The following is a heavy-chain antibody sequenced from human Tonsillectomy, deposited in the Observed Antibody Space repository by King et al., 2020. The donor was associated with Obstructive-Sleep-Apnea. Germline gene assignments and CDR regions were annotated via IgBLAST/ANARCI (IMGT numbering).Heavy chain of an antibody. CDR2: IYYSGST. J-gene: IGHJ6*02. Sequence: QLQESGPGLVKPSQTLSLTCTVSGGSISSGGYYWSWIRQHPGKGLEWIGYIYYSGSTYYNPSLKSRVTISVDTSKNQFSLKLSSVTAADTAVYYCARDRTLTMVREKHYGMDVWGQGTTVTVSS. D-gene: IGHD3-10*01. V-gene: IGHV4-31*03. CDR1: GGSISSGGYY. CDR3: ARDRTLTMVREKHYGMDV.